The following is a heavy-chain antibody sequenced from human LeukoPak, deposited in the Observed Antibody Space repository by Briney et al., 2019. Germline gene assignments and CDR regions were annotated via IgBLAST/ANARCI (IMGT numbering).Heavy chain of an antibody. Sequence: PGGSLRLSCAASGFTFSDFEMNWVRQAPGKGLEWVSSISSSSSYIYYADSVKGRFTISRDNAKNSLYLQMNSLRAEDTAVYYCARVDTAMVTRYWGQGTLVTVSS. CDR2: ISSSSSYI. J-gene: IGHJ4*02. D-gene: IGHD5-18*01. V-gene: IGHV3-21*01. CDR1: GFTFSDFE. CDR3: ARVDTAMVTRY.